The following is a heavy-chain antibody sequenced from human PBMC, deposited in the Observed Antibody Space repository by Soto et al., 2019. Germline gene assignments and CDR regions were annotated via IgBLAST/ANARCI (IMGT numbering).Heavy chain of an antibody. V-gene: IGHV2-26*03. CDR3: ARMHAGPDSHYYGMDV. Sequence: XGPTLVNPTNTLPLTCTISLFSPINGRMGVSWIRQPPGRVLEWLAHFFSDFERSYSTLMQSRLTMFQATSGTQVILTMTNMDLQDTGTYFRARMHAGPDSHYYGMDVCGRGTPVTVSS. D-gene: IGHD2-15*01. J-gene: IGHJ6*02. CDR1: LFSPINGRMG. CDR2: FFSDFER.